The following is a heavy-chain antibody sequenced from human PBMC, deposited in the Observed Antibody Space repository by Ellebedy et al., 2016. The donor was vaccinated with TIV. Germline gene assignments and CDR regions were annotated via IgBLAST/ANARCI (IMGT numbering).Heavy chain of an antibody. CDR1: GFTFSDYY. D-gene: IGHD1-26*01. Sequence: GESLKISCAASGFTFSDYYMSWIRQAPGKGLEWVSYISSSSSYTNYADSVKGRFTISRDNAKNSLYLQMNSLRAEDTAVYYCARGERFDYFDYWGQGTLVTVSS. J-gene: IGHJ4*02. CDR2: ISSSSSYT. CDR3: ARGERFDYFDY. V-gene: IGHV3-11*05.